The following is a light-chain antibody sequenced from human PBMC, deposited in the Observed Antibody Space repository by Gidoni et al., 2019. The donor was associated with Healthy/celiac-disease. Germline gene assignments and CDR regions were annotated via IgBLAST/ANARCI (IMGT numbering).Light chain of an antibody. J-gene: IGKJ1*01. CDR2: WAS. Sequence: DIEMTQSPDSLAVSLGERATIHCKSSQSVLDISNNKNYLSWYQQKPGQPPKLLIYWASTRASGVPDRFSGSGSGTDSTLTFRSLQAEDVAVYYCQQYYSTPTWTFGQGTKVEIK. V-gene: IGKV4-1*01. CDR3: QQYYSTPTWT. CDR1: QSVLDISNNKNY.